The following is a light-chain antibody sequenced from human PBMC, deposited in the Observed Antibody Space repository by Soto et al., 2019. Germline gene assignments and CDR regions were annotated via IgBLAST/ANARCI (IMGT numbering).Light chain of an antibody. V-gene: IGLV2-14*01. J-gene: IGLJ1*01. CDR1: SSDVGGYNY. Sequence: QSALTQPASVSGSPGQSITISCTGTSSDVGGYNYVSWYQQHPGKAPKLMIYEVSNRPTGVSNRFSGSKSGNTASLTISGLQAEDEADYYCSSYTSSSTPWVFGTVTKVTVL. CDR2: EVS. CDR3: SSYTSSSTPWV.